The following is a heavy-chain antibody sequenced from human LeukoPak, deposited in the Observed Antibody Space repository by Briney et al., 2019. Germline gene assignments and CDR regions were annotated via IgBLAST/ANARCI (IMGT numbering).Heavy chain of an antibody. Sequence: GGSLRLSCAASGFTFSSYAMSWVRQAPGKGLEWVSAISGSGGSTYYADSVKGRFAISRVNSKNTLYLQMNSLRAEDTAVYYCAKDIVVVPAVPHYDPWGQGTLVTVSS. CDR2: ISGSGGST. CDR3: AKDIVVVPAVPHYDP. V-gene: IGHV3-23*01. J-gene: IGHJ5*02. D-gene: IGHD2-2*01. CDR1: GFTFSSYA.